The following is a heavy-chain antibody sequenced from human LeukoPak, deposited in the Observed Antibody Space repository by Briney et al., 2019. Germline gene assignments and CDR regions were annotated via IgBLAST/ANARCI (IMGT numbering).Heavy chain of an antibody. V-gene: IGHV3-33*01. CDR1: GFTFSSYG. CDR3: AAVVPAAIIDY. D-gene: IGHD2-2*01. Sequence: PGGSLRLSCAASGFTFSSYGMHWVRQAPGKGLEWVAVIWYDGSNKYYADSVKGRFTISRDNSKNTLYLQMNSLRAEDTAVYYCAAVVPAAIIDYWGQGTLVTVSS. J-gene: IGHJ4*02. CDR2: IWYDGSNK.